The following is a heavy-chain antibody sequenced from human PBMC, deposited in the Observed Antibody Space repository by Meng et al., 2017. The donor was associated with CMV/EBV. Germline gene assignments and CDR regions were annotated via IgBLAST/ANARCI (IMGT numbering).Heavy chain of an antibody. CDR2: INSDGSST. Sequence: ESLKISCAASGFTFSSYWMHWVRQAPGKGLVWVSRINSDGSSTSYADSVKGRFTISRDNAKNTLYLQMNSLRAEDTAVYYCARGRLGGSFDYWGQGTLVTVSS. CDR3: ARGRLGGSFDY. J-gene: IGHJ4*02. CDR1: GFTFSSYW. V-gene: IGHV3-74*01. D-gene: IGHD1-26*01.